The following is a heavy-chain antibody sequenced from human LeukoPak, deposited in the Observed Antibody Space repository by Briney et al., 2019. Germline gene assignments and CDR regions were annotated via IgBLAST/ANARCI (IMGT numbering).Heavy chain of an antibody. CDR1: GLTFSSYW. V-gene: IGHV3-7*01. CDR2: IKQGGSEK. CDR3: ARASYSPNWFDP. D-gene: IGHD3-10*01. Sequence: GGSLRLSCAASGLTFSSYWMTWVRQAPGKGLEWVANIKQGGSEKYYVDSVKGRFTISRDNAKNSLYLQMNSLRAEDTAVYYCARASYSPNWFDPWGQGTLVTVSS. J-gene: IGHJ5*02.